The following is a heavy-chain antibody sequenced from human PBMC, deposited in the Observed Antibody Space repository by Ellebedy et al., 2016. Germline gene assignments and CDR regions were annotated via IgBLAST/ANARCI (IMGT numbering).Heavy chain of an antibody. CDR1: GFTFSDYG. D-gene: IGHD1-26*01. J-gene: IGHJ6*02. CDR3: ARDPVRRLGGAPNDYFYYGLDV. V-gene: IGHV3-30*03. Sequence: GESLKISCAASGFTFSDYGMHWIRQAPGKGLEWVAIISYDGGYNYYADSDSVKGRFTISRDNSKNTLYLQMNSLRGEDTAVYYCARDPVRRLGGAPNDYFYYGLDVWGQGTTVTVSS. CDR2: ISYDGGYN.